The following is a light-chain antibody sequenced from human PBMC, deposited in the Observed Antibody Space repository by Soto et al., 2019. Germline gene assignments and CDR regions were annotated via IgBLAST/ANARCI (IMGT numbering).Light chain of an antibody. CDR1: SSNIGSNF. V-gene: IGLV1-47*01. CDR2: RND. Sequence: QSVLTQPPSASGTPGQRVTISCYGSSSNIGSNFVYWYQQLPGTAPKLLIYRNDQRPSGVPDRFSGSTSGTSASLAISGLRSVAEADYYCAAWDDSLSGRVVGGGTELTVL. CDR3: AAWDDSLSGRV. J-gene: IGLJ3*02.